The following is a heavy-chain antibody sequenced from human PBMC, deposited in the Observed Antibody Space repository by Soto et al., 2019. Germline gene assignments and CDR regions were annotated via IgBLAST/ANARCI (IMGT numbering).Heavy chain of an antibody. J-gene: IGHJ6*02. D-gene: IGHD6-13*01. Sequence: GGSLRLSCAASGFTFSSYWMHWVRQAPGKGLVWVSRINSDGSSTSYADSVKGRFTISRDNAKNTLYLQMNSLRAEDTAVYYCARGDGLAIAAAGYYYYYGMDVWGQGTTVTVSS. CDR3: ARGDGLAIAAAGYYYYYGMDV. V-gene: IGHV3-74*01. CDR1: GFTFSSYW. CDR2: INSDGSST.